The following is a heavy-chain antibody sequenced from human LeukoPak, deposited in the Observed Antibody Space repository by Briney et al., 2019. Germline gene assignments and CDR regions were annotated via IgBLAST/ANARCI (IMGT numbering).Heavy chain of an antibody. J-gene: IGHJ4*02. CDR2: VSGGGTT. V-gene: IGHV3-53*01. D-gene: IGHD6-6*01. CDR1: GFTISGNY. Sequence: PGGSLRLSCAASGFTISGNYMAWVRQAPVTGLEWVSVVSGGGTTDYADSVKGRFTISRDDSKNTLYLQMNSLRAEDTAVYYCARAPAGHVLDFWGQGSLVTVSS. CDR3: ARAPAGHVLDF.